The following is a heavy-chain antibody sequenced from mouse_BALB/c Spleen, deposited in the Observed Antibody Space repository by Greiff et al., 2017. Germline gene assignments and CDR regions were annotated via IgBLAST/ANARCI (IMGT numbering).Heavy chain of an antibody. J-gene: IGHJ2*01. CDR3: ARGDYYGSSYCGY. Sequence: EVKLMESGGGLVKPGGSLKLSCAASGFTFSSYAMSWVRQTPEKRLEWVASISNGGSTYYPDSVKGRFTISRDNAKNTLYLQMSSLKSEDTAMYYCARGDYYGSSYCGYWGQGTTLTVSS. CDR2: ISNGGST. V-gene: IGHV5-6-5*01. D-gene: IGHD1-1*01. CDR1: GFTFSSYA.